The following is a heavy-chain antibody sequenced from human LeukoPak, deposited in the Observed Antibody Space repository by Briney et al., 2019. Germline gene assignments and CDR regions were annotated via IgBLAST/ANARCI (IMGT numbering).Heavy chain of an antibody. D-gene: IGHD2-2*02. J-gene: IGHJ3*02. Sequence: PSQTLSLTCTVSGGSISSGGYYWNWIRQHPGKGLEWIGYIYYSGSTYYNPSLKSRVTISVDTSKNQFSLKLSSVTAADTAVYYCARAGSVVVPAAIRAFDIWGQGTMVTVSS. CDR1: GGSISSGGYY. CDR2: IYYSGST. CDR3: ARAGSVVVPAAIRAFDI. V-gene: IGHV4-31*03.